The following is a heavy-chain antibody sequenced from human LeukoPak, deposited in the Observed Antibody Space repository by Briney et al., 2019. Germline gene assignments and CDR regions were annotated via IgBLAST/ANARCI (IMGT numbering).Heavy chain of an antibody. D-gene: IGHD3-3*01. V-gene: IGHV3-48*02. J-gene: IGHJ4*02. CDR2: ISSSSSTI. Sequence: PGGSLRLSCAASGFTFSSYSMNWVRQAPGKGLEWVSYISSSSSTIYYAYSVNGRFTISRDNAKNSLYLQMNSLRDEDTAVYYCARGALLEWLLYFDYWGQGTLVTVSS. CDR3: ARGALLEWLLYFDY. CDR1: GFTFSSYS.